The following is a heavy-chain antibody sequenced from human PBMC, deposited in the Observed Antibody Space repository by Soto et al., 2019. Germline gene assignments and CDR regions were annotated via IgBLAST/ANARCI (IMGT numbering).Heavy chain of an antibody. CDR2: ISSSSSTI. CDR3: ARHPERIAEIGWFDP. CDR1: GFTFSSYS. J-gene: IGHJ5*02. V-gene: IGHV3-48*01. Sequence: EVQLVESGGGLVQPGGSLRVSCAASGFTFSSYSMNWVRQAPGKGLEWVSYISSSSSTIFYADSVKCRFTISIDNAKNTLYLQMTSMRAEDMAVYYCARHPERIAEIGWFDPGGQGTLVTVSS. D-gene: IGHD6-13*01.